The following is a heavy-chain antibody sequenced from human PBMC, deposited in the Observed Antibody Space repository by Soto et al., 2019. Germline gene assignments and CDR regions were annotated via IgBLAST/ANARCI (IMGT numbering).Heavy chain of an antibody. V-gene: IGHV1-24*01. CDR3: ARIADCSTTSCSFPSRFHVRGYYYYYGLDV. J-gene: IGHJ6*02. D-gene: IGHD2-2*01. CDR1: GNIFTDFN. CDR2: FDPEDGET. Sequence: VASVKVSCKVPGNIFTDFNIHWVRQAPAKGLEWMGGFDPEDGETVYAQNLQGRVTMTTDTSTSTAYMELSSLRSDDTAVYYCARIADCSTTSCSFPSRFHVRGYYYYYGLDVWGQGTTVTVSS.